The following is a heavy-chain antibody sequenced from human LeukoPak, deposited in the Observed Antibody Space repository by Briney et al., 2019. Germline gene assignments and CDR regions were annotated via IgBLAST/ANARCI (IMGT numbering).Heavy chain of an antibody. CDR2: IIPILGIA. Sequence: SVKVSCKASGGTFSSYANSWVRQAPGQGLEWMGRIIPILGIANYAQKFQGRVTITADKSTSTAYMELSSLRSEDTAVYYCAREGRMATIDPGRWFDPWGQGTLVTVSS. CDR1: GGTFSSYA. J-gene: IGHJ5*02. CDR3: AREGRMATIDPGRWFDP. D-gene: IGHD5-12*01. V-gene: IGHV1-69*04.